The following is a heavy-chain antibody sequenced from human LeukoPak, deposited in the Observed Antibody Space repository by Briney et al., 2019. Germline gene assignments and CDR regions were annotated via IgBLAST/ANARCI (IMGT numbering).Heavy chain of an antibody. CDR3: ARDWRYCSSSSCLAMDV. V-gene: IGHV3-33*01. D-gene: IGHD2-2*01. J-gene: IGHJ6*02. CDR1: GFTFSNYG. Sequence: GGSLSLSCAASGFTFSNYGMHWVRQAPGKGLEWVALIWYDGSNKYYTDSVKGRLTISRDNSKDTLFLQMNSLRAEGTAVYYCARDWRYCSSSSCLAMDVWGQGTTVTVSS. CDR2: IWYDGSNK.